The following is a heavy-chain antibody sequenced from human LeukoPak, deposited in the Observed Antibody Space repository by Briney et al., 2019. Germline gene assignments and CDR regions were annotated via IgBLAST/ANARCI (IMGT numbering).Heavy chain of an antibody. D-gene: IGHD5-24*01. CDR3: AREIFDGYNSEPDY. V-gene: IGHV3-74*01. J-gene: IGHJ4*02. Sequence: PGGSLRLSCAASGFTFSSYWMHWVRQAPGKGLVWVSRINSDGSSTSYADSVKGRFTISRDNAKNTLYLQMNSQRAEDTAVYYCAREIFDGYNSEPDYWGQGTLVTVSS. CDR1: GFTFSSYW. CDR2: INSDGSST.